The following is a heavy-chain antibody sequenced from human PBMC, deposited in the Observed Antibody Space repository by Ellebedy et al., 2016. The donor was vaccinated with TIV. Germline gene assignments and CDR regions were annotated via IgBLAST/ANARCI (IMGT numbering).Heavy chain of an antibody. Sequence: PGGSLRLSCAASGFTFNDYWMAWVRQAPGKGLEWVANIREDGGDRYYVESVKGRFTISRDDAETAAFLDMNNLRAEDTAIYFCARVGRHPHNWSFDSWGQGTLVTVSS. CDR3: ARVGRHPHNWSFDS. V-gene: IGHV3-7*01. J-gene: IGHJ4*02. D-gene: IGHD5-24*01. CDR2: IREDGGDR. CDR1: GFTFNDYW.